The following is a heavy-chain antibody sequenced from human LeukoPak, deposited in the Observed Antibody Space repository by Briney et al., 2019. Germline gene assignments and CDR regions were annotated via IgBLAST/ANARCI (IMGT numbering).Heavy chain of an antibody. Sequence: GASVKVSCKASGYTFTGYYMHWVRQAPGQGLEWMGWINPNSGGTNYAQKFQGRVTVTRDTSISTAYMELSRLRSDDTAVYYCARVGIMIRRGFDYWGQGTLVTVSS. D-gene: IGHD3-16*01. J-gene: IGHJ4*02. CDR2: INPNSGGT. V-gene: IGHV1-2*02. CDR1: GYTFTGYY. CDR3: ARVGIMIRRGFDY.